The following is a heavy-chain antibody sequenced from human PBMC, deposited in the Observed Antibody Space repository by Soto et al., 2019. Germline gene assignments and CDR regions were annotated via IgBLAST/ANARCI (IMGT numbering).Heavy chain of an antibody. D-gene: IGHD3-3*01. CDR3: ATSPGGEYYDFWSGYSSRNYCGMDV. CDR2: ISGSGGST. V-gene: IGHV3-23*01. Sequence: PGGSLRLSCAASGFTFSSYAMSWVRQAPGKGLEWVSAISGSGGSTYYADSVKGRFTISRDNSKNTLYLQMNSLRAEDTAVYYCATSPGGEYYDFWSGYSSRNYCGMDVCGQGTTVIGSS. J-gene: IGHJ6*02. CDR1: GFTFSSYA.